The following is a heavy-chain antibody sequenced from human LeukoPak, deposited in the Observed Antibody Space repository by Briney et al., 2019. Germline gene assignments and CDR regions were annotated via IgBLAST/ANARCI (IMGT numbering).Heavy chain of an antibody. V-gene: IGHV1-2*02. CDR3: ARGTHASGWYVGYYYYYGMDV. J-gene: IGHJ6*02. D-gene: IGHD6-19*01. Sequence: ASVKVSCKASGYTFTMYYIHWVRQAPGQGLEWMGWINPNSGGTNYAQKFQGRVTMTRDTSISTAYMELSRLRSDDTAVYYCARGTHASGWYVGYYYYYGMDVWGQGTTVTVSS. CDR1: GYTFTMYY. CDR2: INPNSGGT.